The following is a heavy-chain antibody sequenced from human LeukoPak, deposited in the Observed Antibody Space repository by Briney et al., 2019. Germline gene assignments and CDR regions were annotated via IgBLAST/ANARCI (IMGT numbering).Heavy chain of an antibody. CDR3: VRQKTPHGNFDY. D-gene: IGHD1-26*01. V-gene: IGHV3-13*01. CDR2: ICTAGDT. Sequence: GGSLRPSCATSGFTFSSYDMHWVRQATGKGLEWVSAICTAGDTYYPGSVKGRFTISRENAKNSLYLQMNSLRAEDTAVYYCVRQKTPHGNFDYWGQGTLVTVSS. J-gene: IGHJ4*02. CDR1: GFTFSSYD.